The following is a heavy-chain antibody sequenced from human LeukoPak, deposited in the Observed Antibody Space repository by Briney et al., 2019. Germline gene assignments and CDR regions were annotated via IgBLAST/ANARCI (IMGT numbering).Heavy chain of an antibody. V-gene: IGHV4-34*01. J-gene: IGHJ4*02. CDR1: GGSFSGYY. CDR3: ARHDSGSYKACFDY. CDR2: INHSGST. Sequence: PSETLSLTCAVYGGSFSGYYWSWIRQPPGKGLEWIGEINHSGSTNYNPSLKSRVTISVDTSKNQFSLKLSSVTAADTAVYYCARHDSGSYKACFDYWGQGTLVTVSS. D-gene: IGHD1-26*01.